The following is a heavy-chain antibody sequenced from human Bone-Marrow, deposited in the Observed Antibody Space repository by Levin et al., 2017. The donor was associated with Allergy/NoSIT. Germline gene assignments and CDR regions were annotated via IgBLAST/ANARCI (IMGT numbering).Heavy chain of an antibody. CDR1: GYAFTAHY. Sequence: ASVKVSCTASGYAFTAHYIHFLRQAPGQGLEWMGWVNPDNGVTRYEQKFQGRITMTRDTSVNTAYMELSNLRSDDTAVYHCAREDHISWKNFDYWGQGTLVTVSS. CDR3: AREDHISWKNFDY. J-gene: IGHJ4*02. D-gene: IGHD1-1*01. CDR2: VNPDNGVT. V-gene: IGHV1-2*02.